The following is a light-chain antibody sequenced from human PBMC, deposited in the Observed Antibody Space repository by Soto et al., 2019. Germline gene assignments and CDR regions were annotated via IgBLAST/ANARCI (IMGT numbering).Light chain of an antibody. CDR3: QHYNNWPLT. CDR2: HTP. J-gene: IGKJ4*01. Sequence: SQSPCTLSLSRGERVTLSCTASQSVSSDLAWYQQKPGQAPRLLIYHTPTRAPAIPARFSGSGSGTEFTLTISSLQPEDFAVYYCQHYNNWPLTFAGGTKVAIK. CDR1: QSVSSD. V-gene: IGKV3-15*01.